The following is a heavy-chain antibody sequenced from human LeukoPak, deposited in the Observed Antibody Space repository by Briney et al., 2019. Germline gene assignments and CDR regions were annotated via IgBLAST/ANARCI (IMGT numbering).Heavy chain of an antibody. V-gene: IGHV3-74*01. CDR1: GFIFSRHW. CDR3: ARWYSSGWYEDAFDI. D-gene: IGHD6-19*01. J-gene: IGHJ3*02. CDR2: IANDGGDP. Sequence: GGSLRLSCAASGFIFSRHWMHWVRQAPGKGLVWVARIANDGGDPIYADSVRGRFTVSRDNSKNSLYLQMNSLRAEDTAVYYCARWYSSGWYEDAFDIWGQGTMVTVSS.